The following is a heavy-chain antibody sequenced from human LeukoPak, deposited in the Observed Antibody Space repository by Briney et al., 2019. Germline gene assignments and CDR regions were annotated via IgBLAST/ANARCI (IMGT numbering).Heavy chain of an antibody. Sequence: PSQTLSLTCTVSGASLSSGDYYWSWIRQPPGKGLEWIGYIYSTGSTSHNPSLRNPITISLDTSKNQFSLKLSSVTAADTAVYYCARGVFWSSYYVYWGQGTQVTVSS. D-gene: IGHD3-3*01. CDR3: ARGVFWSSYYVY. V-gene: IGHV4-30-4*01. J-gene: IGHJ4*02. CDR1: GASLSSGDYY. CDR2: IYSTGST.